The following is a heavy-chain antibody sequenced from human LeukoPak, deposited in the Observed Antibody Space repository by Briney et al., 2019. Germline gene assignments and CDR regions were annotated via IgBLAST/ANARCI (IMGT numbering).Heavy chain of an antibody. CDR2: IYYSGST. D-gene: IGHD1-26*01. Sequence: KPSETLSLTCTVSVGSISSSSYYWGWIRQPPGKGLEWIVSIYYSGSTYYNPSLKSRVTISVDTSKNQFSLKLSSVTAADTAVYYCARLAYSGSYYWGQGTLVTVSS. V-gene: IGHV4-39*01. CDR3: ARLAYSGSYY. J-gene: IGHJ4*02. CDR1: VGSISSSSYY.